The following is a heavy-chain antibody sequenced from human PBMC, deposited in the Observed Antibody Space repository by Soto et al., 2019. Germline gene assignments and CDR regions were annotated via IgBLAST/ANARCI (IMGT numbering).Heavy chain of an antibody. V-gene: IGHV3-30*03. D-gene: IGHD3-10*01. CDR3: ARELTIAWAFDI. CDR2: ISYDGSNK. CDR1: GFTFSSYG. Sequence: GGSLRLSCAASGFTFSSYGMHWVRQAPGKGLEWVAVISYDGSNKYYADSVKGRFTISRDNSKNTLYLQMNSLRAEDTAVYYCARELTIAWAFDIWGQGTMVT. J-gene: IGHJ3*02.